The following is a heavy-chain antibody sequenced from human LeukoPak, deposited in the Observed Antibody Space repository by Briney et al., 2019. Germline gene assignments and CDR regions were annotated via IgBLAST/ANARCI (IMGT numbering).Heavy chain of an antibody. D-gene: IGHD3-10*01. CDR1: GFTFSTYA. V-gene: IGHV3-23*01. J-gene: IGHJ4*02. CDR3: AKRTASGRPEYSDY. CDR2: ISGSGDSK. Sequence: PGGSLRLSCAASGFTFSTYAVHWVRQAPGEGLEWVSGISGSGDSKYYADSVMGRFIISRDNSKNTVYLQVNSLRAEDTAVYYCAKRTASGRPEYSDYWGQGTLVTVSS.